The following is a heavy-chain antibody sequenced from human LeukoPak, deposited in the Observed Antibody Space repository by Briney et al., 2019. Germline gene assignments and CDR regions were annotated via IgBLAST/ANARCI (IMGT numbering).Heavy chain of an antibody. D-gene: IGHD3-16*01. CDR2: FDPEDGET. CDR1: GYTLTELS. Sequence: ASVQASCKVSGYTLTELSMHWVRQAPGKGLEWMGGFDPEDGETIYAQKFQGRVTITEDTSTDTAYMALSGLTYEDTAVYYCATLGERGSSSGGRWFDPWGQGTLVTVSS. V-gene: IGHV1-24*01. CDR3: ATLGERGSSSGGRWFDP. J-gene: IGHJ5*02.